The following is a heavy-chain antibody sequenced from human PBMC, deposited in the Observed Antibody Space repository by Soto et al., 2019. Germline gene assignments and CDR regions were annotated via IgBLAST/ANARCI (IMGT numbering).Heavy chain of an antibody. D-gene: IGHD3-22*01. CDR2: IYYSGST. CDR1: GGSISSGGYY. Sequence: SETLSLTCTVSGGSISSGGYYWSWIRQHPGKGLEWIGYIYYSGSTYYNPSLKSRVTISVDTSKNQFFLKLSSVTAADTAVYYCARGSYYDSSGYYGPWGQGTLVTVSS. J-gene: IGHJ5*02. V-gene: IGHV4-31*03. CDR3: ARGSYYDSSGYYGP.